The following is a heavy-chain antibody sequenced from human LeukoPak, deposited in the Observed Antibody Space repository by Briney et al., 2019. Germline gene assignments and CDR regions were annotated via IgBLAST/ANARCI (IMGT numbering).Heavy chain of an antibody. V-gene: IGHV3-7*01. J-gene: IGHJ4*02. CDR1: GFTFSNYW. D-gene: IGHD1-14*01. Sequence: GGSLRLSCAASGFTFSNYWLTWVRQAPGRGLEWVASINQDGSESYFVDSVKGRFTISRDNAKNSLYLQMNSLRVEDTAVYYCARDPRGDRSMARTWYFDYWGQGTLVTVSS. CDR2: INQDGSES. CDR3: ARDPRGDRSMARTWYFDY.